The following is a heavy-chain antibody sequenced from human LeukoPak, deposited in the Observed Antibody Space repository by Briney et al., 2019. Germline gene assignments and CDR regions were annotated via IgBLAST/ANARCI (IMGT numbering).Heavy chain of an antibody. D-gene: IGHD1-1*01. Sequence: GRSLRLSCAASGFTFSSYAIHWVRQAPGKGLEWVAVIWYDGSNKYYADSVKGRFTISRDNSKNTLYLQMNSLRAEDTAVYYCAKDLTTGTLSFDYWGQGTLVTVSS. CDR3: AKDLTTGTLSFDY. J-gene: IGHJ4*02. CDR1: GFTFSSYA. CDR2: IWYDGSNK. V-gene: IGHV3-33*06.